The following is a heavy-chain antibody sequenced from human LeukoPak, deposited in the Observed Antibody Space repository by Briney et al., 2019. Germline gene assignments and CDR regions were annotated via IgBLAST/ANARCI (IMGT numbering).Heavy chain of an antibody. V-gene: IGHV4-39*01. Sequence: SETLSLTCTVSGGSIGSSSYYWGWIRQPPGKGLEWIGSIYYSGSTYYNPSLKSRVTISVDTSKNQFSLKLSSVTAADTAVYYCARHFPGRDGYKGNFDYWGQGTLVTVSS. CDR1: GGSIGSSSYY. CDR3: ARHFPGRDGYKGNFDY. CDR2: IYYSGST. D-gene: IGHD5-24*01. J-gene: IGHJ4*02.